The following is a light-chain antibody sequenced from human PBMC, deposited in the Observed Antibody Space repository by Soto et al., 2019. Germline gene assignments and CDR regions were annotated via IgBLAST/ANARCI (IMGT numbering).Light chain of an antibody. V-gene: IGKV1-9*01. Sequence: IQLTQSPSSLSASVGDRVTITCRASQGISNYVAWYQQKPGKAPKLLIYAASTLQSGVPSRFSGSGSGTDFTLTISSLEPEDFAVYYCQQRSNWLTFGGGTKVDIK. CDR3: QQRSNWLT. CDR1: QGISNY. CDR2: AAS. J-gene: IGKJ4*01.